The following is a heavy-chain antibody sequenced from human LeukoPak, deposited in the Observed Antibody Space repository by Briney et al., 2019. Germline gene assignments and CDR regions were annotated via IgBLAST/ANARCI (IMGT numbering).Heavy chain of an antibody. D-gene: IGHD3-3*01. CDR1: GYTFTGYY. Sequence: ASVKVSCKASGYTFTGYYMHWVRQAPGQGLEWMGWINPNSGGTNYAQKFQGRVTMTRDTSISTAYMELSRLRSDDTAVYYCARARCPEWFECAFDIWGQGTMVTVSS. V-gene: IGHV1-2*02. CDR2: INPNSGGT. CDR3: ARARCPEWFECAFDI. J-gene: IGHJ3*02.